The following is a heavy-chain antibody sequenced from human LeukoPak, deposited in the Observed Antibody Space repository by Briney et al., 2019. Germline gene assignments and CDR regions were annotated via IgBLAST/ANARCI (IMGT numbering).Heavy chain of an antibody. J-gene: IGHJ4*02. CDR3: AKPPTYYSSSWPPQDY. V-gene: IGHV3-30*04. D-gene: IGHD6-13*01. Sequence: GGSLRLSCAASGFTFSSYAMDWVRQAPGKGLEWVAVISYDGSNKYYADSVKGRFTISRDNSKNTLYLQMNSLRAEDTAVYYCAKPPTYYSSSWPPQDYWGQGTLVTVSS. CDR1: GFTFSSYA. CDR2: ISYDGSNK.